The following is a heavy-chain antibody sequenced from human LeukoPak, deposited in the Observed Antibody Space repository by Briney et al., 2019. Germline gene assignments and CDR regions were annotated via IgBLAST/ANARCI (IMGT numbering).Heavy chain of an antibody. CDR3: ARGGDSGGFYPYDS. CDR1: EFSFSSYW. CDR2: IKSDGSST. D-gene: IGHD3-22*01. V-gene: IGHV3-74*01. J-gene: IGHJ5*01. Sequence: GGSLRLSCAASEFSFSSYWMHWVRQVPGKGLMWVSHIKSDGSSTNYADSLKGRFTISRDNAKNTLYLQMSSLRAEDTAVYYCARGGDSGGFYPYDSWGQGTLVIVSS.